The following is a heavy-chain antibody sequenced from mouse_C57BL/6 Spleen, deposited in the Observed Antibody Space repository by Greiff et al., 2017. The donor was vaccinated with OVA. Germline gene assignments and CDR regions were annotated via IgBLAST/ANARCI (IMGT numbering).Heavy chain of an antibody. CDR1: GYTFTSYG. CDR2: IYPRSGNT. V-gene: IGHV1-81*01. J-gene: IGHJ2*01. Sequence: QVQLQQSGAELARPGASVQLSCKASGYTFTSYGISWVKQRTGQGLEWIGEIYPRSGNTYYNEKFKGKATLTADKSSSTAYMELRSLTSEDSAVYFCARDGSSPYFDYWGQGTTLTVSS. D-gene: IGHD1-1*01. CDR3: ARDGSSPYFDY.